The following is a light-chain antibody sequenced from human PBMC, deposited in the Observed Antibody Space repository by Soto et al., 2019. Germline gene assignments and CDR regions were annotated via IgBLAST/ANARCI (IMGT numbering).Light chain of an antibody. CDR2: DAF. CDR1: QSVSTY. CDR3: QQSSNWPRT. Sequence: EIVLTQSPATLSLSPGERATLSCRASQSVSTYLAWYQQKPGQAPRLLIYDAFNRATGIPARFSGSGSGTDFPLTISSLEPEDFAVYYCQQSSNWPRTFGQGTKVDIK. J-gene: IGKJ1*01. V-gene: IGKV3-11*01.